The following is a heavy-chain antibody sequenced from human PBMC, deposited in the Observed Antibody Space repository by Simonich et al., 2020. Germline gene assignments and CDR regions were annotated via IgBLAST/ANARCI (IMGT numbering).Heavy chain of an antibody. CDR3: ARDREVYGSRSYYNY. V-gene: IGHV3-7*01. Sequence: EVQLVESGGGLVQPGGSLRLSCAASGFTFRSYWMSLVRQAPGKGLEWVTNIKQDESEKYDVDSVKGRFTISRDNAKNSLYLQMNSLRAEDTAVYYCARDREVYGSRSYYNYWGQGTLVTVSS. CDR1: GFTFRSYW. J-gene: IGHJ4*02. D-gene: IGHD3-10*01. CDR2: IKQDESEK.